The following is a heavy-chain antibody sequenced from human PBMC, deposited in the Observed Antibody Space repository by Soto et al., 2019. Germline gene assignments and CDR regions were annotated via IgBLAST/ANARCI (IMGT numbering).Heavy chain of an antibody. CDR1: GFTFSNAW. V-gene: IGHV3-15*01. D-gene: IGHD3-3*01. CDR3: TTDKESDFWSGPIYYYMDV. CDR2: IKSKTDGGTT. Sequence: GGSLRLSCAASGFTFSNAWMSWVRQAPGKGLEWVGRIKSKTDGGTTDYAAPVKGRFTISRDDSKNTLYLQMNSLKTEDTAVYYCTTDKESDFWSGPIYYYMDVWGKGTTVTVSS. J-gene: IGHJ6*03.